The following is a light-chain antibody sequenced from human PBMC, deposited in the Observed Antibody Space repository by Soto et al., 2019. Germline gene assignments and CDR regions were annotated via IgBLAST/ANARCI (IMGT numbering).Light chain of an antibody. CDR2: AAS. Sequence: DIQMTQSPSSLSASVGDRVTITCRASQGISNFLAWYQQKPGKVPKLLMYAASTLHSGVPSRFSGSGSGTDFTLTISSLQPEDVATYYCQKYNSAPRTFGQGTKVEIK. V-gene: IGKV1-27*01. CDR3: QKYNSAPRT. CDR1: QGISNF. J-gene: IGKJ1*01.